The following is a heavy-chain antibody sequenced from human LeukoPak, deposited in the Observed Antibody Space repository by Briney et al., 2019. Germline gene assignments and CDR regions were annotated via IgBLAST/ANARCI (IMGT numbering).Heavy chain of an antibody. V-gene: IGHV3-48*04. CDR2: ISSSSSTI. Sequence: GGSLRLSCAASGFTFSSYSMNWVRQAPGKGLEWVSYISSSSSTIYYADSVKGRFTISRDNAKNSLYLQMNSLRAEDTAVYYCAKDRGYDCSGGTCRFDPWGQGTLVTVSS. D-gene: IGHD2-15*01. CDR1: GFTFSSYS. J-gene: IGHJ5*02. CDR3: AKDRGYDCSGGTCRFDP.